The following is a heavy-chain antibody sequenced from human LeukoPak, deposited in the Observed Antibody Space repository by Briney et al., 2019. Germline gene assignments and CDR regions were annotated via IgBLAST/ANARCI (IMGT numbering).Heavy chain of an antibody. CDR3: ATYRQVLLPFES. D-gene: IGHD2-8*02. J-gene: IGHJ4*02. Sequence: GGSLRLSCAASGFTFSSYHMNWVRQAPGKGLEWVSSITSSSSYIYYADSVRGRFTISRDNSKSTLSLQMNSLRAEDTAIYYCATYRQVLLPFESWGQGTLVTVSS. V-gene: IGHV3-21*04. CDR1: GFTFSSYH. CDR2: ITSSSSYI.